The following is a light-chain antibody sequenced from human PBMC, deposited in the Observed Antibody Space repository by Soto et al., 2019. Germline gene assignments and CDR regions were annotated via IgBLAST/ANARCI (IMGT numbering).Light chain of an antibody. Sequence: EIVLTQSPGTLSLSPGERATLSCRASQSVSSYYLAWYQQKPGQAPRLLIYGASSRATGIPDRFSGSGSGTDFTHTISRLEPEDFAVYYCQHYGSSWTFGQGTKVDIK. V-gene: IGKV3-20*01. J-gene: IGKJ1*01. CDR2: GAS. CDR3: QHYGSSWT. CDR1: QSVSSYY.